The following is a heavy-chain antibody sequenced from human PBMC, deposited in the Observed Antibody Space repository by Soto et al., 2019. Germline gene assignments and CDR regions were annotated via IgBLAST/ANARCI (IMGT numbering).Heavy chain of an antibody. CDR2: IIPVFGKA. CDR3: ARGGSGYVWFNEY. J-gene: IGHJ4*02. Sequence: QEQLVQSGAEVKKSGSSVKVSCKDTGGLFSSYAVSWVRQAPGQGLEWMGGIIPVFGKAYYAQKFQGRVTITADESTNTAYMELSSLRSEDTAMYYCARGGSGYVWFNEYWGQGTLVTVSS. V-gene: IGHV1-69*01. D-gene: IGHD3-22*01. CDR1: GGLFSSYA.